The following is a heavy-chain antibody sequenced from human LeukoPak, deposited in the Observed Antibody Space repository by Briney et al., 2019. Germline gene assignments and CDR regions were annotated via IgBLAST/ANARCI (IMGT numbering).Heavy chain of an antibody. CDR2: INGDESEK. V-gene: IGHV3-7*01. CDR3: SRGEGDDY. D-gene: IGHD3-10*01. CDR1: GFTFSSYW. J-gene: IGHJ4*02. Sequence: GGSLRLSWAAPGFTFSSYWMSWVRQASGKGLEWVANINGDESEKYYVDSVKARFTISRDNAKNTLYLHMNSVRVDDTAIYYCSRGEGDDYWGQGTLVTVSS.